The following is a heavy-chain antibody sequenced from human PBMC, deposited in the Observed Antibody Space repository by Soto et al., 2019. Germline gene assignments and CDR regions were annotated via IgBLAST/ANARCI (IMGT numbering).Heavy chain of an antibody. CDR2: INHSGST. D-gene: IGHD2-15*01. V-gene: IGHV4-34*01. CDR3: ARGPLLGAYYYYYYGMDV. Sequence: SETLSLTCAVYGGSFSGYSWSWIHQPPGKGLEWIGEINHSGSTNHNPSLKSRVTISVDTSKNQFSLKLSSVTAADTAVYYCARGPLLGAYYYYYYGMDVCGQGTTVTVSS. J-gene: IGHJ6*02. CDR1: GGSFSGYS.